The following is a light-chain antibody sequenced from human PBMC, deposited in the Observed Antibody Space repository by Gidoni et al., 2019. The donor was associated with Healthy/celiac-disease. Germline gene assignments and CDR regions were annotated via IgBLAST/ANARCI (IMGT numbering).Light chain of an antibody. CDR1: QSVSSN. V-gene: IGKV3-15*01. Sequence: EIVMTQSPATLSVSPGERATLSGRASQSVSSNLAWYQQKPGQAPRLLIYGSSTRATGIPARFSGSGSGTEFTLTISSLQSEDFAVYYCQQYNNWPPEVTFGGGTKVEIK. CDR2: GSS. CDR3: QQYNNWPPEVT. J-gene: IGKJ4*01.